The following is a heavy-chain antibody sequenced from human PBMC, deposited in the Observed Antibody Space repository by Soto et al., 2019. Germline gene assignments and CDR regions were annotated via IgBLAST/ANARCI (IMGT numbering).Heavy chain of an antibody. D-gene: IGHD4-17*01. CDR1: GFTFTTFG. J-gene: IGHJ6*02. Sequence: QVQLVESGGGVVQPGGSLRLSCTASGFTFTTFGIHWVRQAPGKGLEWVALISYDGHNKYYSDSVTGRFTISRDNYKHPLSLQMNRLRAEDTAVYYCAKDLQAYGDYNYYYYGMDVWGQGTTVSVSS. CDR3: AKDLQAYGDYNYYYYGMDV. V-gene: IGHV3-30*18. CDR2: ISYDGHNK.